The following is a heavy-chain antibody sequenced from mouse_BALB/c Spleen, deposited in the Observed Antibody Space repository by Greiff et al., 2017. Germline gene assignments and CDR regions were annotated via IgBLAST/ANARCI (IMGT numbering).Heavy chain of an antibody. D-gene: IGHD2-1*01. CDR3: TVIYYGNYGGFAY. CDR2: IRLKSDNYAT. CDR1: GFTFSSYW. Sequence: ESGGGLVQPGGSMKLSCVASGFTFSSYWMSWVRQSPEKGLEWVAEIRLKSDNYATHYAESVKGKFTISRDDSKSRLYLQMNSLRAEDTGIYYCTVIYYGNYGGFAYWGQGTLVTVSA. V-gene: IGHV6-6*02. J-gene: IGHJ3*01.